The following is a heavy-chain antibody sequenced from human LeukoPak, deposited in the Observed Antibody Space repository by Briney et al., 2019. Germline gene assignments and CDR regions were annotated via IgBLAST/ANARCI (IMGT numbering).Heavy chain of an antibody. CDR2: IYSGDST. CDR3: ARDRRLRRSYGMDV. D-gene: IGHD4-17*01. J-gene: IGHJ6*02. Sequence: PGGSLRLSCAASGFTVSSNYMSWVRQAPGKGLEWVSVIYSGDSTYYADSVKGRFTISRDNSKNTLYLQMNSLRAEDTAVYYCARDRRLRRSYGMDVWGQGTTVTVSS. CDR1: GFTVSSNY. V-gene: IGHV3-66*01.